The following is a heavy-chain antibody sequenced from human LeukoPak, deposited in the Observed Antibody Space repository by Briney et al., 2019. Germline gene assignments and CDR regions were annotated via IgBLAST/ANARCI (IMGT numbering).Heavy chain of an antibody. CDR2: ISWNSGSI. J-gene: IGHJ3*02. CDR1: GFTFDDYA. CDR3: AKDIVGDDHHDAFDI. Sequence: PGGSLRLSCAASGFTFDDYAMHWVRQAPGKGLEWVSGISWNSGSIGYADSVKGRFTISRDNAKNSLYLQMNSLRAEDTALYYCAKDIVGDDHHDAFDIWGQGTMVTVSS. D-gene: IGHD1-26*01. V-gene: IGHV3-9*01.